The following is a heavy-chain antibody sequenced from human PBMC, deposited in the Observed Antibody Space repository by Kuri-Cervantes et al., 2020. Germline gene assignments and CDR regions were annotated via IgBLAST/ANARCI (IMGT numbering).Heavy chain of an antibody. J-gene: IGHJ4*02. CDR1: GFTFSDYY. CDR3: ARVRGVGSYAYVAD. V-gene: IGHV3-11*01. Sequence: GGSLRLSCAASGFTFSDYYMSWIRQAPGKGLEWVSYISSSGSTIYYTDSVKGRFTISRDNAKNSVYLQMNSLRAEDTAVYYCARVRGVGSYAYVADWGQGILVTVSS. CDR2: ISSSGSTI. D-gene: IGHD3-16*01.